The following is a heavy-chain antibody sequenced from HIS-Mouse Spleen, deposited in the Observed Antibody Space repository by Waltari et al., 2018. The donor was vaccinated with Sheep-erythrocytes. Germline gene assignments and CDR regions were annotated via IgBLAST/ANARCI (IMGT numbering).Heavy chain of an antibody. V-gene: IGHV2-26*01. CDR3: AWITSYYDFWSTYNQEYFDA. J-gene: IGHJ4*02. CDR1: GFSLSNARMG. Sequence: QVTLKESGPVLVTPTETLTLTCTVSGFSLSNARMGVSCIRQPPWKDLERLAHIFSNDEKSYSTSPKSRRTSSKDTSKSQVVLTMTNMDPVDTATYYCAWITSYYDFWSTYNQEYFDAWGQGTLVTGAS. CDR2: IFSNDEK. D-gene: IGHD3-3*01.